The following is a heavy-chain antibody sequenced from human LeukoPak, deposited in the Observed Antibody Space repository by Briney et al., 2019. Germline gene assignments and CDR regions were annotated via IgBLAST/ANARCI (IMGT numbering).Heavy chain of an antibody. CDR2: INTDGSTT. Sequence: GGSLRLSCAASGFTFSSYWMHWVRQAPGKGLVWVSRINTDGSTTSYADSVKGRFTISRDNAKNTLFLQMNSPRAEDTAVYYCARGTTGSNYGLLGYWGQGTLVTVSS. J-gene: IGHJ4*02. V-gene: IGHV3-74*01. CDR3: ARGTTGSNYGLLGY. CDR1: GFTFSSYW. D-gene: IGHD3-10*01.